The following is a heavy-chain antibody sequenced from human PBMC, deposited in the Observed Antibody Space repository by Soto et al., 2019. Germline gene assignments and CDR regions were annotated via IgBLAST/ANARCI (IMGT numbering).Heavy chain of an antibody. D-gene: IGHD2-2*01. CDR1: GDFISYY. Sequence: SETLSLTCTVSGDFISYYWGWIRQPPGKGLEWVGGIFYTGTTYYSPSLKDRVTISVDTSKNSFSLNLTSVTAADTAVYFCARLVVVAPVANAWGQGTLVTVSS. CDR2: IFYTGTT. V-gene: IGHV4-39*02. J-gene: IGHJ5*02. CDR3: ARLVVVAPVANA.